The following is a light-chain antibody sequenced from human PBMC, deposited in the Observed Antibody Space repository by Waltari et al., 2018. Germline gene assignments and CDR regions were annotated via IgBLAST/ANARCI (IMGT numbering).Light chain of an antibody. J-gene: IGKJ2*01. CDR2: ETS. Sequence: DIQMTQSPSTLSASVGDRVTITCRASQSFGSRLAWYQQKPGKAPRLLNYETSSLQSGVPSRFSGSGSGTEFTLTISSLQPDDFATYYCQHYNGYPYTFGQGTKLEIK. V-gene: IGKV1-5*03. CDR3: QHYNGYPYT. CDR1: QSFGSR.